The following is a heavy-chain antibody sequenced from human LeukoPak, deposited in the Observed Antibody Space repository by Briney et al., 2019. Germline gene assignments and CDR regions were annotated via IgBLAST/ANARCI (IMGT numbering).Heavy chain of an antibody. V-gene: IGHV4-59*01. CDR2: IYYSGST. CDR3: ARYYYGSAPDY. CDR1: GGSMSNYY. Sequence: SETLSLTCTVSGGSMSNYYWSWIRQPPGKGLEWIGYIYYSGSTNYNPSLKSRVTVSVDTSKNQFSLKLSSVTAADTAVYYCARYYYGSAPDYWGQGTLVTVSS. J-gene: IGHJ4*02. D-gene: IGHD3-10*01.